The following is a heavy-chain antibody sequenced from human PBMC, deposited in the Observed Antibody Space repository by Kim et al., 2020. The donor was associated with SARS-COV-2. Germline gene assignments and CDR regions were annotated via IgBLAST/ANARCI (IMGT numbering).Heavy chain of an antibody. V-gene: IGHV3-7*01. Sequence: DKYYIASVKGRITISRDNAKNLMYLQMSGLRAEDTAVYYCARDIRGTWFDPWGQGTLVTVSS. J-gene: IGHJ5*02. CDR3: ARDIRGTWFDP. D-gene: IGHD3-16*01. CDR2: DK.